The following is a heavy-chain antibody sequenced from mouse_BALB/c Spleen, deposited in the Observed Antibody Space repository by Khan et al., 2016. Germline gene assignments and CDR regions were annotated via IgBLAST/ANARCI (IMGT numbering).Heavy chain of an antibody. CDR2: ISYSGST. Sequence: EVQLQESGPGLVKPSQSLSLTCTVTGYSITSDYAWNWIRQFPGNKLEWMGYISYSGSTSYNPSLKSRISITRDTSKNQFFLQLNSVTAEDTATYYCARKNDGSYIYCDYWGKGTTLTVSS. CDR1: GYSITSDYA. J-gene: IGHJ2*01. V-gene: IGHV3-2*02. D-gene: IGHD2-3*01. CDR3: ARKNDGSYIYCDY.